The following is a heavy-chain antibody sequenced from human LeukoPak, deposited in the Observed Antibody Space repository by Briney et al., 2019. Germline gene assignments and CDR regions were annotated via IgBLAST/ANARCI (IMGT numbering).Heavy chain of an antibody. CDR2: INPNSGGT. Sequence: ASVKVSCKASGYTFTGYYMHWVRQAPGQGLEWMGWINPNSGGTNYAQKFQGRVIMTRDTSISTAYMELSRLRSDDTAVYYCAKAFYGDYGIVDYWGQGTLVTVSS. D-gene: IGHD4-17*01. V-gene: IGHV1-2*02. J-gene: IGHJ4*02. CDR3: AKAFYGDYGIVDY. CDR1: GYTFTGYY.